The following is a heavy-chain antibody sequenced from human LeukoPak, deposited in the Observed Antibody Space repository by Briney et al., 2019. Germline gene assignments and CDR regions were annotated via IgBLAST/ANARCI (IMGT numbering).Heavy chain of an antibody. CDR3: AKDLSGGYPYYFDY. CDR1: GFTFSSYS. Sequence: GGSLRLSCAASGFTFSSYSMNWVRQGPGKGLEWVASISSSSTYIYYADSVKSRFTISRDNAKNSLYLHMNSLRAEDTAVYYCAKDLSGGYPYYFDYWGQGTLVTVSS. J-gene: IGHJ4*02. V-gene: IGHV3-21*01. CDR2: ISSSSTYI. D-gene: IGHD5-12*01.